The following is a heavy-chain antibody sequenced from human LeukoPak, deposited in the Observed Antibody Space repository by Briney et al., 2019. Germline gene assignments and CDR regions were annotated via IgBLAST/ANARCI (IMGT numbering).Heavy chain of an antibody. D-gene: IGHD3-10*01. CDR1: GYTFTSYD. V-gene: IGHV1-8*01. CDR2: MNPNSGNT. J-gene: IGHJ4*02. CDR3: ARWLWFGELSIGY. Sequence: GASVKVSCKAPGYTFTSYDINWLRQATGQGLEWMGWMNPNSGNTGYAQKFQGRVTMTRNTSISTAYMELSSLRSEDTAVYYCARWLWFGELSIGYWGQGTLVTVSS.